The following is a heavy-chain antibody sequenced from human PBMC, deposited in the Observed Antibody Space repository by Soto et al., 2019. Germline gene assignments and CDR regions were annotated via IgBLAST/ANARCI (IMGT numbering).Heavy chain of an antibody. CDR3: AKRAHFSVTTRPYYFDY. CDR1: GFTFSSYA. CDR2: ISGSGGST. V-gene: IGHV3-23*01. D-gene: IGHD3-3*02. Sequence: GGSLRLSCAASGFTFSSYAMSWVRQAPGKGLEWVSAISGSGGSTYYADSVKGRFTISRDNSKNTLYLQMNSLRAEDTAVYYCAKRAHFSVTTRPYYFDYWGQGTLVTVSS. J-gene: IGHJ4*02.